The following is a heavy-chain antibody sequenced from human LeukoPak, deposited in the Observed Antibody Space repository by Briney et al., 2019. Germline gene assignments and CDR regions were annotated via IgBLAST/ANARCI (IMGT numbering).Heavy chain of an antibody. Sequence: GGSLRLSCAASGFTVSNNYMTWVRQAPGKGLEWVAVISYDGSNKYYADSVKGRFTISRDNSKNTLYLQMNSLRAEDTAVYYCAKEDVVGANFDYWGQGTLVTVSS. D-gene: IGHD1-26*01. CDR2: ISYDGSNK. J-gene: IGHJ4*02. CDR3: AKEDVVGANFDY. V-gene: IGHV3-30*18. CDR1: GFTVSNNY.